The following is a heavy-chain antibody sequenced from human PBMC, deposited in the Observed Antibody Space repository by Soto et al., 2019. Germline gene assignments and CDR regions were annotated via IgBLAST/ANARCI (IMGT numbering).Heavy chain of an antibody. CDR1: GASLSGYH. J-gene: IGHJ4*02. Sequence: QVQLQQWGAGLLKPSETLSLTCAVYGASLSGYHYIWIRQSPGKGLEWIGEVHHDGGINYNPSLASRVTISADASKNQFSLRLRSATAADTAVYYCSRGYGAQWPTSDYWGQGTLVTVSS. D-gene: IGHD4-17*01. CDR2: VHHDGGI. CDR3: SRGYGAQWPTSDY. V-gene: IGHV4-34*01.